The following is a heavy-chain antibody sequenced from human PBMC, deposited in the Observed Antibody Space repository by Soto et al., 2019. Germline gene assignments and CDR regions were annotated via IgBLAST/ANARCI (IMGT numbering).Heavy chain of an antibody. V-gene: IGHV4-31*03. Sequence: SETLSLTCTVAGGSISSGGYYWSWIRQHPGKGLEWIGYIYYSGSTYYNPSLKSRVTISVDTSKNQFSLKLSSVTAADTAVYYCARAPVAAAGPHYYYYMDVWGKGTTVTVSS. CDR2: IYYSGST. CDR3: ARAPVAAAGPHYYYYMDV. CDR1: GGSISSGGYY. D-gene: IGHD6-13*01. J-gene: IGHJ6*03.